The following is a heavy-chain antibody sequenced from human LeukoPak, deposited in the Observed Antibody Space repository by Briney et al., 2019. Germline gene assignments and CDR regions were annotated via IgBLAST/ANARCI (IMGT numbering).Heavy chain of an antibody. V-gene: IGHV3-23*01. CDR2: ISGSGGST. CDR1: GSSLSSSA. D-gene: IGHD3-3*01. J-gene: IGHJ4*02. CDR3: AKDGDDFCSGYYLTVLDY. Sequence: GRCVSPFCAASGSSLSSSATSCARHQAGDGLEWLSAISGSGGSTYHADSVKGRFTIPRDNSNHTLYLQTNSLRAEDTPVYYCAKDGDDFCSGYYLTVLDYWGQGTLVTVSS.